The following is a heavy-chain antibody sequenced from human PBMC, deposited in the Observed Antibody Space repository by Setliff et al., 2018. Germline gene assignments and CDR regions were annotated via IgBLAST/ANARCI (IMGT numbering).Heavy chain of an antibody. CDR1: GGSITSGSYY. Sequence: SQTLSLTCAVSGGSITSGSYYWSWIRQPAGEGLEWIGRLHTSGTTVYNPSLKGRVTISANTSTNHFSLKLTSVTAADTAVYYCARDNTIVGATDYWGQGALVTVSS. CDR2: LHTSGTT. CDR3: ARDNTIVGATDY. D-gene: IGHD1-26*01. V-gene: IGHV4-61*02. J-gene: IGHJ4*02.